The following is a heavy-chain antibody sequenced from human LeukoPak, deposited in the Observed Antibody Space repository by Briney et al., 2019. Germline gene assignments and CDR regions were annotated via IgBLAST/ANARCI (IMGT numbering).Heavy chain of an antibody. CDR1: GGSFSGYY. D-gene: IGHD5-18*01. V-gene: IGHV4-34*01. CDR3: ARAGYSYGPFDY. CDR2: INHSGST. J-gene: IGHJ4*02. Sequence: SETLSLTCAVYGGSFSGYYWSWIRQPPGKGLEWIGEINHSGSTNYNPSLKSRVTISVDTSKNQFSLKLSSVTAADTAVYYCARAGYSYGPFDYWGQGTLVTVSS.